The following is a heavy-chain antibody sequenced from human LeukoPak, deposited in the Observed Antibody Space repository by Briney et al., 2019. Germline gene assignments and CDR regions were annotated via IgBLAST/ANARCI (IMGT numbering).Heavy chain of an antibody. CDR1: GGSISSSSYY. V-gene: IGHV4-39*01. CDR3: ARRHYDVLTDHFDF. Sequence: SETLSLTCTVSGGSISSSSYYWGWIRRPPAKGLEWLGNIYYGGSTYYNPSLKSRVTMSVDTSKNQFSLKLNSVTAADTAVYFCARRHYDVLTDHFDFWGQGTLVTVSS. CDR2: IYYGGST. J-gene: IGHJ4*02. D-gene: IGHD3-9*01.